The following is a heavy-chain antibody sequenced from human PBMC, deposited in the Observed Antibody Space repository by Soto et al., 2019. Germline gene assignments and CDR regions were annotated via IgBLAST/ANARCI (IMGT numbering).Heavy chain of an antibody. V-gene: IGHV1-2*04. Sequence: QVQLVQSGAAVKKPGASVTVSCKSSGYTFTGHYMHWVRQAPGQGLEWLGWINPNSGGTKYAQRFQGWVTMTRDTSISTAYMELKRLTSDDPAVYYCARGACLSGVATKYCDYWGHGRLVTVSS. CDR2: INPNSGGT. J-gene: IGHJ4*01. CDR3: ARGACLSGVATKYCDY. CDR1: GYTFTGHY. D-gene: IGHD5-12*01.